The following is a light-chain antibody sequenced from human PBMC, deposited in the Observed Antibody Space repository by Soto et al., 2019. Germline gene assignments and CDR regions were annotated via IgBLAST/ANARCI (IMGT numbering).Light chain of an antibody. V-gene: IGKV3-15*01. CDR2: GAS. Sequence: EVVMTQSPATLSVSPGERATLSCRASQSVNANLAWYQQKPGQAPRLLIHGASNRATGIPARFSGSGFGTEFILTISSLQSEDFAGYYCQQYNTWRWMFGQGTKVEI. CDR1: QSVNAN. J-gene: IGKJ1*01. CDR3: QQYNTWRWM.